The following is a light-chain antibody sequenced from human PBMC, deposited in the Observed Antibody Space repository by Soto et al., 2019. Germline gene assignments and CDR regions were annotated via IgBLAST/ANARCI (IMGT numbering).Light chain of an antibody. Sequence: VLAQAPSTLSVSPWERATLSYRASQSMNNNVAWYQLKVGQAPRLLIHDASTRASDVPPRFSGSGSGTDFTLTISSLQSEDFAMYFCQQYSKRTHRHTFGQGTKVDI. CDR1: QSMNNN. J-gene: IGKJ2*01. CDR2: DAS. V-gene: IGKV3-15*01. CDR3: QQYSKRTHRHT.